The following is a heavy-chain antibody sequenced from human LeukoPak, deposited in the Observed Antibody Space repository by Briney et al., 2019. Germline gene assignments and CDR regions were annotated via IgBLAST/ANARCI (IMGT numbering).Heavy chain of an antibody. CDR2: ISSSSSYI. V-gene: IGHV3-21*01. CDR3: ARLAAAGFDY. D-gene: IGHD6-13*01. J-gene: IGHJ4*02. CDR1: GFTFSSYS. Sequence: PGGSLRLPCAASGFTFSSYSMNWVRQAPGKGLEWVSSISSSSSYIYYADSVKGRFTISRDNAKNSLYLQMNSLRAEDTAVYYCARLAAAGFDYWGQGTLVTVSS.